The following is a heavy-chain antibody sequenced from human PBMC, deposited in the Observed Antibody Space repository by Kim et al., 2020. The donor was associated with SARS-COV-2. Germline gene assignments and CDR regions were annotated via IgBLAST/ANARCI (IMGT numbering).Heavy chain of an antibody. Sequence: YEQKFHERATITVDMSTSTAYMELSSLRSEDTAVYYCAADRREHQYYFDYWGQGTLVTVSS. D-gene: IGHD2-21*01. V-gene: IGHV1-58*01. J-gene: IGHJ4*02. CDR3: AADRREHQYYFDY.